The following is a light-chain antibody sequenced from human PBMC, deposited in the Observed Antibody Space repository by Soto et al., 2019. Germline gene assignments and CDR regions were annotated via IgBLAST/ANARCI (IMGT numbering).Light chain of an antibody. V-gene: IGKV3-11*01. Sequence: EIVLTQSPATLSLSPGERATLSCRASQSVSSYLAWYQQKPGQAPRLIISDASNRATGIPARFSGSGSGTDFTLSFSSLEPKDFAVYYCQQLRDWPLTFGGGTKVEI. CDR2: DAS. CDR1: QSVSSY. CDR3: QQLRDWPLT. J-gene: IGKJ4*01.